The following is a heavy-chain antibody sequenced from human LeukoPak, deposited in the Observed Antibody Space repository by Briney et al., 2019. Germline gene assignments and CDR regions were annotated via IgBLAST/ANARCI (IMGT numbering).Heavy chain of an antibody. Sequence: ASVKVSCKASGCTFTGYYMHWVRQAPGQGLEWMGRINPNSGGTNYAQKFQGRVTMTRDTSISTAYMELSRLRSDDTAMYYCARAYPGIAAAGTPRGGFDPWGQGTLVTVSS. CDR1: GCTFTGYY. V-gene: IGHV1-2*06. J-gene: IGHJ5*02. D-gene: IGHD6-13*01. CDR2: INPNSGGT. CDR3: ARAYPGIAAAGTPRGGFDP.